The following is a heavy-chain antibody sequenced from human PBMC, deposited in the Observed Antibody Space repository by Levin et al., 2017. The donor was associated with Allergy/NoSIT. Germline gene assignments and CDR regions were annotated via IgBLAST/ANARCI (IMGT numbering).Heavy chain of an antibody. J-gene: IGHJ4*02. CDR2: ITGSGGGT. D-gene: IGHD2-2*01. Sequence: PGGSLRLSCEASGFSFSTYAMTWVRQAPGKGLEWVAGITGSGGGTYYAESVKGRFTVSRDNSNRTLYLQMKGLRAEDTALYYCAKSRVPRNDNWGPGTLVIVSS. CDR3: AKSRVPRNDN. CDR1: GFSFSTYA. V-gene: IGHV3-23*01.